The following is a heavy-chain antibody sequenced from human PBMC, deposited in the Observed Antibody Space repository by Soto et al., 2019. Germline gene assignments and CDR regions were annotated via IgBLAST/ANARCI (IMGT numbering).Heavy chain of an antibody. J-gene: IGHJ6*02. V-gene: IGHV3-33*01. D-gene: IGHD2-2*01. CDR3: AIVVPAANGMDV. CDR1: GFTFSSYG. Sequence: GGSLRLSCAASGFTFSSYGMHWVRQAPGKGLEWVAVIWYDGSNKYNADSVKGRFTISRDNSKNTLYLQMNSLRAEDTAVYYCAIVVPAANGMDVWGQGTTVTVSS. CDR2: IWYDGSNK.